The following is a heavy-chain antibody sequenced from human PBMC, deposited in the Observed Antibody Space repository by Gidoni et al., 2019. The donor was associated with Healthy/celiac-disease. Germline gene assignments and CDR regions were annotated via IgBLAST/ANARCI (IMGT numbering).Heavy chain of an antibody. CDR2: IIPILGIA. CDR1: GGTFSSYT. CDR3: ASLGTAGGSVAFDI. D-gene: IGHD1-1*01. Sequence: QVQLVQSGAEVKKPGSSVKVSCKASGGTFSSYTISWVRQAPGQGLEWMGRIIPILGIANYAQKFQGRVTITADKSTSTAYMELSSLRSEDTAVYYCASLGTAGGSVAFDIWGQGTMVTVSS. J-gene: IGHJ3*02. V-gene: IGHV1-69*02.